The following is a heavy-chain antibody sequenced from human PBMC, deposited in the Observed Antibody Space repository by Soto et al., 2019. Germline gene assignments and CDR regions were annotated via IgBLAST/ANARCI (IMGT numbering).Heavy chain of an antibody. CDR2: LYWDDDK. J-gene: IGHJ4*02. CDR1: GFSLTTSGVG. Sequence: ITLKESGPTVVNPTETLTLTCTFSGFSLTTSGVGVGWVRQSPGKAPEWLALLYWDDDKRYSTSLNSRLIITKDTSKTPVVLTMANVDPADTATYYCAYRVLRPVFRLVTTTAIYFDFWGPGTPVVVSS. D-gene: IGHD5-18*01. V-gene: IGHV2-5*02. CDR3: AYRVLRPVFRLVTTTAIYFDF.